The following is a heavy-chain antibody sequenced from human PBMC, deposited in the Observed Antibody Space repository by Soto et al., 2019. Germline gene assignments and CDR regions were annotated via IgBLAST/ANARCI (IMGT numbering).Heavy chain of an antibody. V-gene: IGHV2-5*02. CDR3: AHRVLRTVFGLVTTTAIYFDF. J-gene: IGHJ4*02. CDR1: GFSLTTSGVG. CDR2: IYWDDDK. D-gene: IGHD3-3*01. Sequence: QITLNESGPTQVNPRQTLTLTCTFSGFSLTTSGVGVGWIRQSPGKAPEGPALIYWDDDKRYSPSLKSRLTITEDTSKHQVVLTMADLDPADTATYYCAHRVLRTVFGLVTTTAIYFDFWGQGTPVAVSS.